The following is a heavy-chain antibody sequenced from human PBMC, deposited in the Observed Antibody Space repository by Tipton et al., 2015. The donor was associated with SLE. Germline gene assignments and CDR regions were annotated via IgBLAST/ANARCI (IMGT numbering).Heavy chain of an antibody. J-gene: IGHJ4*02. CDR3: ARDVKEGGYGSYFDY. D-gene: IGHD3-10*01. Sequence: SLRLSCAASGFTFSSYAMHWVRQAPGKGLEWVAVISYDGSNKYYADSVKGRFTISRDNSKNTLYLQMNSLRAEDTAVYYCARDVKEGGYGSYFDYWGQGTLVTVSS. CDR2: ISYDGSNK. V-gene: IGHV3-30*04. CDR1: GFTFSSYA.